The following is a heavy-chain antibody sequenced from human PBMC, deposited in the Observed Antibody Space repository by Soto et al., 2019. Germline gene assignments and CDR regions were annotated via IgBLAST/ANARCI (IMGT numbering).Heavy chain of an antibody. D-gene: IGHD6-13*01. CDR2: IYYSGST. V-gene: IGHV4-39*01. Sequence: QLQLQESGPGLVKPSETLSLTCTVSGGSISSSSYYWGWIRQPPGKGLEWIGSIYYSGSTYYNPSLKSRVTISVDTSKNQFSLQLSSVTAADTAVYYCARSGYSSSWYLMLMWIDPWGQGTLVTVSS. J-gene: IGHJ5*02. CDR1: GGSISSSSYY. CDR3: ARSGYSSSWYLMLMWIDP.